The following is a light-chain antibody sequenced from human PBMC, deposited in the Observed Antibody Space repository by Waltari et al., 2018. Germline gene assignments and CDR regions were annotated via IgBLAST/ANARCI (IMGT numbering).Light chain of an antibody. CDR1: QSVSNL. CDR3: QQRYDWPALT. V-gene: IGKV3-11*01. J-gene: IGKJ4*01. Sequence: DIVLTQSPATLSLSPGEKATLSCRASQSVSNLLAWYQQKPGLAPRLLIYGASYRATGIPARFSGSGSDTDFTLTISSLESEDSAVYYCQQRYDWPALTFGGGTKVDIK. CDR2: GAS.